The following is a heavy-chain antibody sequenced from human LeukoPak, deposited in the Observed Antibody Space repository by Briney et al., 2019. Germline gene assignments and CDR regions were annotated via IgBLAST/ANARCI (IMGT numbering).Heavy chain of an antibody. CDR1: GGSISTYF. V-gene: IGHV4-59*01. CDR2: IYYSGST. CDR3: ARGFLGYFDWLWDY. J-gene: IGHJ4*02. D-gene: IGHD3-9*01. Sequence: SETLSLTCTVSGGSISTYFWSWIRQPPGKGLEWIGYIYYSGSTNYNPSLKSRVTISLDTSKNQFSLKLSSVTAADTAVYYCARGFLGYFDWLWDYWGQGTLVTVSS.